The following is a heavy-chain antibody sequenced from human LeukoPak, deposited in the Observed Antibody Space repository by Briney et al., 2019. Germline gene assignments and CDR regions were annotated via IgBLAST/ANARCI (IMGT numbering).Heavy chain of an antibody. D-gene: IGHD4-23*01. CDR3: ARDNSVEDTAWWFDP. J-gene: IGHJ5*02. CDR2: INPSGGST. CDR1: GYTFTSYY. V-gene: IGHV1-46*01. Sequence: VASVKVSRKASGYTFTSYYMHWVRQAPGQGLEWMGIINPSGGSTSYAQKFQGRVTMTRDMSTSTDYMELSSLRSEDTAVYYCARDNSVEDTAWWFDPWGQGTLVTVSS.